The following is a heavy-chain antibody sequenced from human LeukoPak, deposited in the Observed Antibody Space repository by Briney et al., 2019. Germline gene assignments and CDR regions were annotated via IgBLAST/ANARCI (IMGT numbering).Heavy chain of an antibody. CDR2: IYHSGST. CDR3: TRGGSAPYALDI. CDR1: GGAITTDNW. J-gene: IGHJ3*02. Sequence: PSGTLSLTCAVSGGAITTDNWWTWVRQPPGKGLEWIGEIYHSGSTNSKPSLRSRVTISVDTSKKQFSLKLTSVTAADTAVYYCTRGGSAPYALDIWGQGTMVTVSS. V-gene: IGHV4-4*02.